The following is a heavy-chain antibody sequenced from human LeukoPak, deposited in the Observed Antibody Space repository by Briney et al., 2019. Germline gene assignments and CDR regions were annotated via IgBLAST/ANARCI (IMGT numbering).Heavy chain of an antibody. CDR3: ARDFTGGSFDS. J-gene: IGHJ5*01. D-gene: IGHD2-8*02. Sequence: SETLSLTCTVSGYSISSGYYWGWIRQPPGKGLEWIGSIYHSGSTYYNPSLKSRVTISVDTSKNQFSLKLSSVTAADTAVYYCARDFTGGSFDSWGQGTLVTVSS. V-gene: IGHV4-38-2*02. CDR1: GYSISSGYY. CDR2: IYHSGST.